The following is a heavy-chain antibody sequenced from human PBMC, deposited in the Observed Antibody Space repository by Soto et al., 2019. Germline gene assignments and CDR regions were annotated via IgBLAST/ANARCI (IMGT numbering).Heavy chain of an antibody. Sequence: SENLSLTFAFHGGSFSGYYWGWVRPPPGKGLEWIGEINHSGSTNYNPSLKSRVTISVDTSKNQFSLKLSSVTAADTAVYYCARGGYSYGFYYYYGMDVWGQGTTVTVS. CDR3: ARGGYSYGFYYYYGMDV. V-gene: IGHV4-34*01. J-gene: IGHJ6*02. D-gene: IGHD5-18*01. CDR2: INHSGST. CDR1: GGSFSGYY.